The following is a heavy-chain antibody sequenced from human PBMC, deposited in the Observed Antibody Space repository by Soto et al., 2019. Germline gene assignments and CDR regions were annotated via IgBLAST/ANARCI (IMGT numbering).Heavy chain of an antibody. CDR1: GFSFTNTW. CDR2: IDPSDSYT. J-gene: IGHJ6*02. CDR3: AAPSSATGGKDYYHGMDV. D-gene: IGHD6-13*01. Sequence: EVQLVQSGAEVKKPGESLRISCRGSGFSFTNTWITWVRQMPGKGLEWMGTIDPSDSYTIYSPSFQGLVTISADKSINTAYLQWTSLKASDTAMFYCAAPSSATGGKDYYHGMDVWGQGTTVTVSS. V-gene: IGHV5-10-1*03.